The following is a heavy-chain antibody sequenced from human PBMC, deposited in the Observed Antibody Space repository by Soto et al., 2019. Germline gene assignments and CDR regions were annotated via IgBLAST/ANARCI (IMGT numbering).Heavy chain of an antibody. CDR1: GFTFSSYW. D-gene: IGHD3-3*01. J-gene: IGHJ5*02. V-gene: IGHV3-74*01. CDR3: ASEIGFDFWTGPAT. Sequence: PGGSLRLSCAASGFTFSSYWMHWVRQAPGGGLAWVSRIKADGSITNYAGSVKGRFTISRDNAKSMLYLQMNSLRAEDTAVYYCASEIGFDFWTGPATWGQGTLVTVSS. CDR2: IKADGSIT.